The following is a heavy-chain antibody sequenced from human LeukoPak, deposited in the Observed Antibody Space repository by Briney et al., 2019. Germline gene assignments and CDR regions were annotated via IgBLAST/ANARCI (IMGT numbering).Heavy chain of an antibody. J-gene: IGHJ3*02. Sequence: SETLSLTCTVSGGSISSYYWSWIRQPPGKGLEWIGYIYTSGSTNYNPPLKSRVPISVDTSKNQFSLKLSSVAAADTAVYYCARFFRCITMVRGVYDAFDIWGQGTMVTVSS. CDR3: ARFFRCITMVRGVYDAFDI. CDR2: IYTSGST. D-gene: IGHD3-10*01. CDR1: GGSISSYY. V-gene: IGHV4-4*09.